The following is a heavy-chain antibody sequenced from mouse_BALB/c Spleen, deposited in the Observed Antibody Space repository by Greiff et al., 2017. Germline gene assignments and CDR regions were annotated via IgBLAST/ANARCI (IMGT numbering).Heavy chain of an antibody. V-gene: IGHV3-8*02. CDR3: ARSRPPDV. CDR1: GYSITSGY. J-gene: IGHJ1*01. Sequence: EVMLVESGPSLVKPSQTLSLTCSVTGYSITSGYLNWIRKFPGNKLEYMGYISYSGSTYYNPSLKSRISIIRDTSKNQYYLRLNSVTTEDTATYYCARSRPPDVWGAGTTVTVSS. CDR2: ISYSGST.